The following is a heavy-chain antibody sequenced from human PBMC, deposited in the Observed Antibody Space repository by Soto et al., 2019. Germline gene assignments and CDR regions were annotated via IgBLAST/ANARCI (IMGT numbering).Heavy chain of an antibody. V-gene: IGHV3-11*03. Sequence: PGGSLRLSCAASGFTFSDYYMSWIRQAPGKGLEWISYISSIYSFSTYTNYADSVKGRFTISRDNAKNSLHLQMNSLRAEDTAVYYCARSQVLYDVLTGPDYWGQGTLVTVSS. CDR2: ISSIYSFSTYT. D-gene: IGHD3-9*01. J-gene: IGHJ4*02. CDR1: GFTFSDYY. CDR3: ARSQVLYDVLTGPDY.